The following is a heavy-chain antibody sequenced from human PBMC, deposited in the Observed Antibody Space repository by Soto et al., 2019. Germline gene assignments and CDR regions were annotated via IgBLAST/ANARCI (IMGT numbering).Heavy chain of an antibody. D-gene: IGHD6-13*01. CDR2: INPNSGGT. J-gene: IGHJ6*02. V-gene: IGHV1-2*02. CDR3: AREEQQLVPDYYYYYYGMDV. CDR1: GCTFTGYY. Sequence: ASVKVSCKASGCTFTGYYMHWVRQAPGQGLEWMGWINPNSGGTNYAQKFQGRVTMTRDTSISTAYMELSRLRSDDTAVYYCAREEQQLVPDYYYYYYGMDVWGQGTTVTVSS.